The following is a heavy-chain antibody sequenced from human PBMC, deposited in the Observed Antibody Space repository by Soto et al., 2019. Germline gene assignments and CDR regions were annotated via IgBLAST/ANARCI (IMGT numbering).Heavy chain of an antibody. V-gene: IGHV3-7*05. CDR2: IKQDGSEK. Sequence: GGSLRLSCAASGFTFSSYSMNWVRQAPGKGLEWVANIKQDGSEKYYVDSVKGRFTISRDNAKNSLYLQMNSLRTEDTAVYYCARGRNQGCSGGSCYFDYWGQGTLVTVSS. D-gene: IGHD2-15*01. J-gene: IGHJ4*02. CDR1: GFTFSSYS. CDR3: ARGRNQGCSGGSCYFDY.